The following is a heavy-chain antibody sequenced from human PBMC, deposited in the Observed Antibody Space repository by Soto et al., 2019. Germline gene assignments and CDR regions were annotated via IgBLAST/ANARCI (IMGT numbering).Heavy chain of an antibody. J-gene: IGHJ6*02. D-gene: IGHD6-13*01. V-gene: IGHV4-59*01. CDR2: IYYSGST. CDR3: ASSNIAAAGFYYYGMDV. Sequence: PSETLSLTCTVSGGSISSYYWSWIWQPPWKGLEWIGYIYYSGSTNYNPSLKSRVIISVDTSKNQFSLKLSSLTAADTAVYYCASSNIAAAGFYYYGMDVWGRGTTVT. CDR1: GGSISSYY.